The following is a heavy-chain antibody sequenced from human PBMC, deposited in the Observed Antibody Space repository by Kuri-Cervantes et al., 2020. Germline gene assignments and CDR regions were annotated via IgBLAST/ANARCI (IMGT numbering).Heavy chain of an antibody. CDR1: GYTFTSYD. D-gene: IGHD1-26*01. J-gene: IGHJ5*02. Sequence: ASVKVSCKASGYTFTSYDINWVRQATGQGLEWMGWMNPNSGNTGYAQKFQGRVTMTRNTSISTAYMELSSLRSEDTAVYYCAGGVTSGSYQNWFDPWGQGTLVTVSS. V-gene: IGHV1-8*01. CDR3: AGGVTSGSYQNWFDP. CDR2: MNPNSGNT.